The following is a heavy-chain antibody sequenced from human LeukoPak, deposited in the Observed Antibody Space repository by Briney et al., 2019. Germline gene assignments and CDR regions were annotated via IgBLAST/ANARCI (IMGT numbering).Heavy chain of an antibody. CDR1: GGSISNYY. CDR3: AREGSEGYLFDY. Sequence: SETLSLTCTVSGGSISNYYWTWTRQPAGKGLEWIGRIYPNGNTNYNSSLESRVTMSIDTSKNQFSLRLSSVTAADTAVYYCAREGSEGYLFDYWGQGTLVTVSS. J-gene: IGHJ4*02. V-gene: IGHV4-4*07. CDR2: IYPNGNT. D-gene: IGHD1-1*01.